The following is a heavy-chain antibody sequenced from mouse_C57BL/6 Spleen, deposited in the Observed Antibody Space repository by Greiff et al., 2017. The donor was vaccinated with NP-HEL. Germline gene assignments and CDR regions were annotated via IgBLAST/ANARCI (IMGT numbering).Heavy chain of an antibody. CDR3: TRYYYGSSYVLFDY. CDR1: GFNIKDYY. J-gene: IGHJ2*01. D-gene: IGHD1-1*01. Sequence: VRLQQSGAELVRPGASVKLSCTASGFNIKDYYMHWVKQRPEQGLEWIGRIDPEDGDTEYAPKFQGKATMTADTSSNTAYLQLSSLTSEDTAVYYGTRYYYGSSYVLFDYWGQGTTLTVSS. CDR2: IDPEDGDT. V-gene: IGHV14-1*01.